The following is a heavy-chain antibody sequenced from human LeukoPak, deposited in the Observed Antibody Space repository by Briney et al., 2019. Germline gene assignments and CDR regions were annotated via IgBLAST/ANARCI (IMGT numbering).Heavy chain of an antibody. CDR2: ISYDGSNK. J-gene: IGHJ4*02. CDR3: AGVTYYYDSSGSSVVDY. V-gene: IGHV3-30*03. Sequence: GGSLRLSCAASGFTFSSYGMHWVRQAPGKGLEWVAVISYDGSNKYYADSVKGRFTISRDNSKNTLYLQMNSLGAEDTAVYYCAGVTYYYDSSGSSVVDYWGQGTLVTVSS. D-gene: IGHD3-22*01. CDR1: GFTFSSYG.